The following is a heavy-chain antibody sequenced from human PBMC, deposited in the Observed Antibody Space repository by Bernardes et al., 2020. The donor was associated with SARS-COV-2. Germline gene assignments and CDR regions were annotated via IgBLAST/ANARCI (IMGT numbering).Heavy chain of an antibody. CDR2: INHSGST. CDR3: ASFGMTTVTGGFDY. V-gene: IGHV4-34*01. J-gene: IGHJ4*02. Sequence: SETLSLTCAVYGGSFSDYYWSWIRQPPGKGLEWIGEINHSGSTNYNPSLKSRVTISVDTSKNQFSLKLSSVTAADTAVYYCASFGMTTVTGGFDYWGQGTLVTVSS. D-gene: IGHD4-17*01. CDR1: GGSFSDYY.